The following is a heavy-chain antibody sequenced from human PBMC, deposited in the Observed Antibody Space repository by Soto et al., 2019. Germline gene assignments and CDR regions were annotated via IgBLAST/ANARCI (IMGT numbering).Heavy chain of an antibody. J-gene: IGHJ4*02. Sequence: VQLVESGGGLVQPGRSLRLSCAASGFTFDDFAMHWVRQAPGKGLEWVSGISWNSGTIVYADSVKGRFTISRDNAKNSLPLQMSSLRAEDSALYYCVKAKFPYYGDYYFDSWGQGALVTVSS. CDR2: ISWNSGTI. D-gene: IGHD4-17*01. CDR3: VKAKFPYYGDYYFDS. V-gene: IGHV3-9*01. CDR1: GFTFDDFA.